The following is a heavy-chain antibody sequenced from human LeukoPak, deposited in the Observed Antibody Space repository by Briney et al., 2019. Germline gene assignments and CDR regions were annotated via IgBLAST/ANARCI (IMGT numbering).Heavy chain of an antibody. D-gene: IGHD3-22*01. CDR2: ISGSGGST. CDR1: GFTFSNYA. CDR3: ANDGAYYDSSTDAFDI. J-gene: IGHJ3*02. Sequence: GGSLRLSCAASGFTFSNYAMSWVRQAPGEGLEWVSAISGSGGSTYYADSVKGRFTISRDNSKNTLYLQMNSLRAEDTAVYYCANDGAYYDSSTDAFDIWGQGTMVTVSS. V-gene: IGHV3-23*01.